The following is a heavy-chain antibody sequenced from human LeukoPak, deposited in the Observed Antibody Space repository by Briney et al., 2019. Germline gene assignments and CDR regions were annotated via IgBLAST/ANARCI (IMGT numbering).Heavy chain of an antibody. CDR1: GFTFSDYY. V-gene: IGHV3-11*04. J-gene: IGHJ6*03. CDR3: ARDPRRETLVVPAAGYYMDV. CDR2: ISSSGSTI. Sequence: GGSLRLSCAASGFTFSDYYMSWIRQAPGKGLEWVSYISSSGSTIYYADSVKGRFTISRDNAKNSLYLQMNSLRAEDTAVYYCARDPRRETLVVPAAGYYMDVWGKGTTVTVSS. D-gene: IGHD2-2*01.